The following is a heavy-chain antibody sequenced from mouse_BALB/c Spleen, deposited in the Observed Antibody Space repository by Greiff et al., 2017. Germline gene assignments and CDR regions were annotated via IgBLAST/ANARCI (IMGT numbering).Heavy chain of an antibody. CDR2: IWTGGGT. CDR3: VRVYYGNPGD. Sequence: QVQLQQSGPGLVAPSQSLSITCTVSGFSLTSYDISWIRQPPGKGLEWLGVIWTGGGTNYNSAFMSRLSISKDNSKSQVFLKMNSLQTDDTAIYYCVRVYYGNPGDWGQGTSVTVSS. J-gene: IGHJ4*01. V-gene: IGHV2-9-2*01. CDR1: GFSLTSYD. D-gene: IGHD2-1*01.